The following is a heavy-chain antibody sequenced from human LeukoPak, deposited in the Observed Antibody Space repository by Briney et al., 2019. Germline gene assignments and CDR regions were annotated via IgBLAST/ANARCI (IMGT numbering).Heavy chain of an antibody. J-gene: IGHJ3*02. CDR1: GYTFTGYY. D-gene: IGHD2-2*02. CDR2: INPNSGGT. V-gene: IGHV1-2*02. Sequence: ASVKVSCKASGYTFTGYYMHWVRQALGQGLEWMGWINPNSGGTNYAQKFQGRVTMTRDTSISTAYMELSSLRSEDTAMYYCATPLLYRYDAFDIWGQGTMVTVSS. CDR3: ATPLLYRYDAFDI.